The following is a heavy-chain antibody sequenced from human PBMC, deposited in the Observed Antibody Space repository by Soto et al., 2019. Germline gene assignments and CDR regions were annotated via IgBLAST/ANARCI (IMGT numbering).Heavy chain of an antibody. Sequence: EEQLVESGGGLVQPGGSLRLSCAASGFSFSSYWMTWVRQAPGQGLEWVANIKRDGSGGSYLDSVRGRFTVSRDNVRNSLYLQRDSLRAEDTALYYCARDVSAGSSSTLYLDACDIWGQGTMVTVSS. CDR3: ARDVSAGSSSTLYLDACDI. CDR2: IKRDGSGG. V-gene: IGHV3-7*05. J-gene: IGHJ3*02. CDR1: GFSFSSYW. D-gene: IGHD3-10*01.